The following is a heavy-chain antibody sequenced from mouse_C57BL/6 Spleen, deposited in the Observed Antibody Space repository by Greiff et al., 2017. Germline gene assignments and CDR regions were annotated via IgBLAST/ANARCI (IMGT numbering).Heavy chain of an antibody. D-gene: IGHD2-4*01. CDR2: ISYDGSN. Sequence: EVQLQESGPGLVKPSQSLSLTCSVSGYSITSGYYWNWIRQFPGNKLEWMGYISYDGSNNYNSSLKNRISITRDTSKNQFFLKLNSGTTEDTATCYCAREGDYDVFDYWGQGTTLTVSS. CDR1: GYSITSGYY. J-gene: IGHJ2*01. CDR3: AREGDYDVFDY. V-gene: IGHV3-6*01.